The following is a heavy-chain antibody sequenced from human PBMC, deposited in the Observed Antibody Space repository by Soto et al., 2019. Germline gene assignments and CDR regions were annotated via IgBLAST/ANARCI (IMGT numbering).Heavy chain of an antibody. CDR2: MKSYRGGRTT. D-gene: IGHD6-13*01. CDR1: GFSFSPAW. CDR3: IWQQDFYYGKAV. J-gene: IGHJ6*02. Sequence: EVQLVESGGGLVTPGGSLRLSCTGTGFSFSPAWMNWVRQAPGKGLEWVGRMKSYRGGRTTDYAATVQGRFTISRDDSKTTLYLQMNSLKFEDTALYFCIWQQDFYYGKAVWGQGTTVTVSS. V-gene: IGHV3-15*07.